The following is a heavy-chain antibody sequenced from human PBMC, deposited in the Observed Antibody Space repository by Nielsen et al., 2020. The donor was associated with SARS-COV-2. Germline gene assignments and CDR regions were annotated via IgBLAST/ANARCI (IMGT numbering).Heavy chain of an antibody. CDR1: GGSISSYY. J-gene: IGHJ3*02. CDR3: ARGGIVGAAAWLDAFDI. CDR2: IYYSGST. V-gene: IGHV4-59*01. D-gene: IGHD1-26*01. Sequence: AGSLRLSCTVSGGSISSYYWSWIRQPPGKGLEWIGYIYYSGSTNYNPSLKSRVTISVDTSKNQFSLKLSSVTAADTAVYYCARGGIVGAAAWLDAFDIWGQGTMVTVSS.